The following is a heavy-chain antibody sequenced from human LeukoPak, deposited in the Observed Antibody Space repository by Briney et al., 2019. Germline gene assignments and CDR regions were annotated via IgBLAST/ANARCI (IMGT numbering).Heavy chain of an antibody. V-gene: IGHV3-74*01. CDR2: VKRDGTVT. CDR1: GFTFTSHW. CDR3: TRDAAGLDY. J-gene: IGHJ4*02. D-gene: IGHD1-14*01. Sequence: GGSQRLSCVASGFTFTSHWMHWVRQTPGKGLMWVSRVKRDGTVTSYADSVKGRFTISRDNAKNTVYLQMSSLRVEDTGVYYCTRDAAGLDYWGQGTLVTVSS.